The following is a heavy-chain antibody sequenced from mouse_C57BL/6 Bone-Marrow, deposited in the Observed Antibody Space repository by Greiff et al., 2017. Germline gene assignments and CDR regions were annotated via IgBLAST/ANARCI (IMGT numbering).Heavy chain of an antibody. V-gene: IGHV14-4*01. D-gene: IGHD3-3*01. Sequence: VQLQQSGAELVRPGASVKLSCTASGFNIKDDYMHWVKQRPEQGLEWIGWIDPENGDTEYASKFQGKATITADTSSNTAYLQLSSLTSEDTAVYYSTTHTTRRKGDTWGQSTPLTVSS. CDR2: IDPENGDT. J-gene: IGHJ2*01. CDR3: TTHTTRRKGDT. CDR1: GFNIKDDY.